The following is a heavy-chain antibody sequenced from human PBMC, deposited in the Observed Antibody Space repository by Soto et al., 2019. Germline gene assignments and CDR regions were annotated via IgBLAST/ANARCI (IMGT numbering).Heavy chain of an antibody. Sequence: GGSLRLSCSASGFTFNNYAMSWVRQAPGKGLEWVSALSGPGTTTYYADSVKGRFTISRDNSKNSLSLQMNSLRAEDTAVYYCAKTLWFAKLQFYFDYWGQGALVTVSS. CDR3: AKTLWFAKLQFYFDY. D-gene: IGHD3-10*01. CDR1: GFTFNNYA. V-gene: IGHV3-23*01. CDR2: LSGPGTTT. J-gene: IGHJ4*02.